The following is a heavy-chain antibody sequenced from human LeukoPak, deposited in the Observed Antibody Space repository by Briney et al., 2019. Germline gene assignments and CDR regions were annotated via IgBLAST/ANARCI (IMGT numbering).Heavy chain of an antibody. CDR1: GGSFSGYY. J-gene: IGHJ6*03. CDR2: INHSGST. V-gene: IGHV4-34*01. CDR3: ARGDDYYYYMDV. Sequence: SETLSLTCAVYGGSFSGYYWSWIRQPPGKGLEWIGEINHSGSTNFNPSLKSRVTISVDTSKNQFSLKLSSVTAADTAVYYCARGDDYYYYMDVWGKGTTVTVSS.